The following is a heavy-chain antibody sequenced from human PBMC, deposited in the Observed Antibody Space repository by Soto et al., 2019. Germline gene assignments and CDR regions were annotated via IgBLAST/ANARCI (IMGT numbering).Heavy chain of an antibody. D-gene: IGHD3-16*01. Sequence: ASVKVSCKASGGTFSSYAISWVRQAPGQGLEWMGGIIPIFGTANYAQKFQGRVTITVDESTSTAYMELSSLRSEDTAMYYCARDRLHRTSSITFDYWGQGALVTVSS. J-gene: IGHJ4*02. CDR2: IIPIFGTA. V-gene: IGHV1-69*13. CDR1: GGTFSSYA. CDR3: ARDRLHRTSSITFDY.